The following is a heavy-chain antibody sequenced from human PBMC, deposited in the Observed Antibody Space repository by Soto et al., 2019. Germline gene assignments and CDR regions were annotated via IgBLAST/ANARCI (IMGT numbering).Heavy chain of an antibody. V-gene: IGHV3-23*01. D-gene: IGHD2-21*02. J-gene: IGHJ4*02. CDR2: ISGSGGST. CDR3: AREPYGDSQYFDY. Sequence: PGGSLRLSCEASGFTFSSYAMSWVRQAPGKGLEWVSAISGSGGSTYYADSVKGRFTVSRDISKNTIYLQANSLRPEDTAVYYCAREPYGDSQYFDYWGQGTQVTVSS. CDR1: GFTFSSYA.